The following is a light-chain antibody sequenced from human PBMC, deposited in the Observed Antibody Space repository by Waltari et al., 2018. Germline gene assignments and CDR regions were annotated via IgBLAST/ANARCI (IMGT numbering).Light chain of an antibody. J-gene: IGKJ5*01. CDR3: QQLNSYPIT. CDR1: QGISSN. CDR2: AAS. V-gene: IGKV1-9*01. Sequence: IQLTQSPSSLSASVADRVTSTCRASQGISSNLAWYQQKPGKAPKLLISAASTLQSGVPLRFSGSGSGTDFTLTISSLQPEDFATYYCQQLNSYPITFGQGTRLEIK.